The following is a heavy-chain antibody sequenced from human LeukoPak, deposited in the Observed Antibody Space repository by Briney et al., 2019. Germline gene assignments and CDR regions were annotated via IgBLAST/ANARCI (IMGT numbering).Heavy chain of an antibody. D-gene: IGHD5-18*01. Sequence: SETLSLTCTVSGGFIRDSGYYWGWIRQPPGKGLEWIGTVFYSGRTYYNSSLQSRVTISVDTSKNQFSLRLSSVTPADTAVYYCARSYTAMVSYYYYMDVWGKGTTVTISS. CDR1: GGFIRDSGYY. J-gene: IGHJ6*03. CDR2: VFYSGRT. V-gene: IGHV4-39*01. CDR3: ARSYTAMVSYYYYMDV.